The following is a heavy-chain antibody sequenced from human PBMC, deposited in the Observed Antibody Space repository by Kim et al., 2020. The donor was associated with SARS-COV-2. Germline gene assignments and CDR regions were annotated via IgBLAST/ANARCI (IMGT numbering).Heavy chain of an antibody. CDR3: VRGGSGWYS. D-gene: IGHD6-19*01. Sequence: GNTHYSQNLQGRVTMTGDTSASTAYMELSSLRSEDTAIYYCVRGGSGWYSWGQGTLITVSS. J-gene: IGHJ4*02. V-gene: IGHV1-3*01. CDR2: GNT.